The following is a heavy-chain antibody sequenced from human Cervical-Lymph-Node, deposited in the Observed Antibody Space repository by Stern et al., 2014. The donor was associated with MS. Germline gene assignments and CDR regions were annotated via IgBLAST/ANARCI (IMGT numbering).Heavy chain of an antibody. CDR1: GGSFNNHA. V-gene: IGHV1-69*01. CDR3: AKGRGSYWFFDL. J-gene: IGHJ2*01. D-gene: IGHD1-26*01. CDR2: IIPIFGAP. Sequence: VQLVESGGEVKQPGSSVKVSCMASGGSFNNHAVSWVRQAPRQGLEWKGGIIPIFGAPDYAQKFQGRVTITADESTSTVYMEFSSLRSEDTAMYYCAKGRGSYWFFDLWGRGTLVIVSS.